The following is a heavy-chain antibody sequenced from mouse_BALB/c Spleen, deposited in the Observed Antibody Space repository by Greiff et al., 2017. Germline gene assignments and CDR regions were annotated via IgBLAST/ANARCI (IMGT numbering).Heavy chain of an antibody. CDR2: IDPANGNT. D-gene: IGHD3-3*01. Sequence: VQLKQSGAELVKPGASVKLSCTASGFNIKDTYMHWVKQRPEQGLEWIGRIDPANGNTKYDPKFQGKATITADTSSNTAYLQLSSRTSEDTAVSYCARTETWRALYFDYWGQGTTRTASS. CDR3: ARTETWRALYFDY. J-gene: IGHJ2*01. CDR1: GFNIKDTY. V-gene: IGHV14-3*02.